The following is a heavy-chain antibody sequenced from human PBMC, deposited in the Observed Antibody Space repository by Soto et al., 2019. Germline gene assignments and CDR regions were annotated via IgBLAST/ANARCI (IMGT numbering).Heavy chain of an antibody. CDR3: AKYDYIWGSYREYYYYYMDV. Sequence: GGSLRLSCAASGFTFSSYAMSWVRQAPGKGLEWVSAISGSGGSTYYADSVKGRFTISRDNSKNTLYLQMNSLRAEDTAVYYCAKYDYIWGSYREYYYYYMDVWGKGTTVTVSS. V-gene: IGHV3-23*01. CDR2: ISGSGGST. J-gene: IGHJ6*03. CDR1: GFTFSSYA. D-gene: IGHD3-16*02.